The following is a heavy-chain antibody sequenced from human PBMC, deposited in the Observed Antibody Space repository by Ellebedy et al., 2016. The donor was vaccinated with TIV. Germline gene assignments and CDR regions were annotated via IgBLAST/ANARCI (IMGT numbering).Heavy chain of an antibody. CDR2: VTGGSRNT. CDR1: GFTFTSYA. D-gene: IGHD2-15*01. Sequence: GESLKISCAASGFTFTSYAMVWVRQAPGKGLEWISTVTGGSRNTYYADSVEGRFTISRDNSKNTLYLQMNSLRVEDTAVYYCAKSPRYCSGVNCPSGWNNWFDPWGQGSLVTVFS. J-gene: IGHJ5*02. V-gene: IGHV3-23*01. CDR3: AKSPRYCSGVNCPSGWNNWFDP.